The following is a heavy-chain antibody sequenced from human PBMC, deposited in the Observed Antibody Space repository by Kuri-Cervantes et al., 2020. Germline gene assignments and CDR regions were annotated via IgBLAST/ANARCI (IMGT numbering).Heavy chain of an antibody. Sequence: GESLKISCAASGFTFDDYAMHWVRQAPGKGLEWVANIKQDGSEKYYVDSVKGRFTISRDNAKNSLYLQMNSLRAEDTAVYYCARPDIVVVPAAIGAFDYWGQGTLVTVSS. CDR3: ARPDIVVVPAAIGAFDY. J-gene: IGHJ4*02. CDR2: IKQDGSEK. V-gene: IGHV3-7*01. CDR1: GFTFDDYA. D-gene: IGHD2-2*01.